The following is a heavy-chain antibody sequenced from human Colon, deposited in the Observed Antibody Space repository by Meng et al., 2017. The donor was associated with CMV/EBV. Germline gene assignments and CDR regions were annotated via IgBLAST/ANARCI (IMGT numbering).Heavy chain of an antibody. CDR2: INSNSGAT. V-gene: IGHV1-2*02. CDR3: ARDPSGSRVPFDY. Sequence: VNSGVEIKKHGHSFKDTCKTSVHTFSYYHIHWVRQAPGQGPEWMGWINSNSGATDYAQKFQGRFNMTRDTSITTVYMELSSLRSDDTAVYYCARDPSGSRVPFDYWGQGSLVTVSS. CDR1: VHTFSYYH. J-gene: IGHJ4*02. D-gene: IGHD1-26*01.